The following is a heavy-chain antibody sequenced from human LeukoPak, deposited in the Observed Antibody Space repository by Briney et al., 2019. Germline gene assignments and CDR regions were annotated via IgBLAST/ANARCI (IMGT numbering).Heavy chain of an antibody. Sequence: PGGSLRLSCAASGFTFSRYNMNWVRQAPGKGLEWISYISSSSSTIYYADSVKGRFTISRDNAKNSLHLQMNSLRAEDTAVYYCARELIGSDAFDIWGQGTMVTVSS. V-gene: IGHV3-48*01. CDR1: GFTFSRYN. J-gene: IGHJ3*02. D-gene: IGHD2-21*01. CDR2: ISSSSSTI. CDR3: ARELIGSDAFDI.